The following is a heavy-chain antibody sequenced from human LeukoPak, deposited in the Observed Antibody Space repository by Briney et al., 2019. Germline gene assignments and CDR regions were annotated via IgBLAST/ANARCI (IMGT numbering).Heavy chain of an antibody. V-gene: IGHV1-69*13. D-gene: IGHD2-2*01. J-gene: IGHJ4*02. Sequence: SVKVSCKASGGTFISYAISWVRQAPGQGLEWMGGIIPIFGTANYAQKFQGRVTITADESTSTAYMELSSLRSDDTAVYYCARSRCSDSTSCYYFFFFDSWGQGSLVTVSS. CDR2: IIPIFGTA. CDR1: GGTFISYA. CDR3: ARSRCSDSTSCYYFFFFDS.